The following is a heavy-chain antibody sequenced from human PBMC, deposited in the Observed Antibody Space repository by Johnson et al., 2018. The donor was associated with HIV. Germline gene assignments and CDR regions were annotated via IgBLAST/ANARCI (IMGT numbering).Heavy chain of an antibody. D-gene: IGHD6-6*01. V-gene: IGHV3-30-3*01. CDR3: AAAEYDAFDI. CDR1: GFTFSHYS. J-gene: IGHJ3*02. CDR2: PSNDGGNK. Sequence: QVQLVESGGGVVRPGGSLRLSCAASGFTFSHYSMHWVRQAPGKGLEWLAVPSNDGGNKYYSDSGKGRSTVSRDNSKNTLYLQMNSLRAEDTAVYYCAAAEYDAFDIWGQGTMVTVSS.